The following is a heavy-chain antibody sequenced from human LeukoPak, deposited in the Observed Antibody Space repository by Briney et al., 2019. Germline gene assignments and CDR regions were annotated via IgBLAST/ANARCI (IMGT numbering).Heavy chain of an antibody. CDR1: GFTFSDCY. Sequence: KSGGSLRLSCAASGFTFSDCYMSWIRQAPGKGLEWVSYISSSGSSIYYADSVKGRITISRDNAKNSLYLQMNSLRGEDTGVYYCARGQNGCDYWGQGTLVTVSS. V-gene: IGHV3-11*04. CDR2: ISSSGSSI. CDR3: ARGQNGCDY. J-gene: IGHJ4*02. D-gene: IGHD2-8*01.